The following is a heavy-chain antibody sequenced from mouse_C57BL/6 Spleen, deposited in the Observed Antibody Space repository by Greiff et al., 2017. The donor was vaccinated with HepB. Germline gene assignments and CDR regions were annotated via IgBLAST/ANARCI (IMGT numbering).Heavy chain of an antibody. V-gene: IGHV1-54*01. CDR3: ARRGITSRYFDV. J-gene: IGHJ1*03. CDR2: INPGSGGT. Sequence: QVQLQQSGAELVRPGTSVKVSCKASGYAFTNYLIEWVKQRPGQGLEWIGVINPGSGGTNYNEKFKGKATMTADKSSSTAYMQLSSRTSEDSAVYFCARRGITSRYFDVWGTGTTVTVSS. D-gene: IGHD1-1*01. CDR1: GYAFTNYL.